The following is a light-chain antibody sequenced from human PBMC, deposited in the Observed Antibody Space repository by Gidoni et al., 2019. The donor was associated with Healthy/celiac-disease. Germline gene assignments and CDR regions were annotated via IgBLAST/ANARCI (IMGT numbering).Light chain of an antibody. J-gene: IGKJ5*01. CDR1: PSISSY. Sequence: DIQMTQSPSSLSASVGDRVTLTCRASPSISSYLNWYQQKPGKAPKLLIYAASSLQSGVPSRFSGSGSGTDFTLTISSLQPEDFATYFCQQSYSTLPFGQGPRLEIK. CDR3: QQSYSTLP. V-gene: IGKV1-39*01. CDR2: AAS.